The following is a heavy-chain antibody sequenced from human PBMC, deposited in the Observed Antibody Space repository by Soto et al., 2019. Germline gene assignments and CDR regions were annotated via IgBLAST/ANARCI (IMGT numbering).Heavy chain of an antibody. CDR3: ARRGAIVVVVAATPKDGWFDP. D-gene: IGHD2-15*01. J-gene: IGHJ5*02. Sequence: QVQLQQWGAGLLKPSETLSLTCAVYGGSFSGYYWSWTRQPPGKGLEWIGEINHSGSTNYNPSLKSRVTISVDTSKNQFSLKLSSVTAADTAVYYCARRGAIVVVVAATPKDGWFDPWGQGTLVTVSS. V-gene: IGHV4-34*01. CDR1: GGSFSGYY. CDR2: INHSGST.